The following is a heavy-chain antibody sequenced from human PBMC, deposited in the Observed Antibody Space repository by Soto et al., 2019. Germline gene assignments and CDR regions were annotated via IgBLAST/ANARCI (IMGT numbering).Heavy chain of an antibody. Sequence: EVQLVESGGGLVQPGRSLRLSCAASGFTFDDYAMHWVRQAPGKGLEWVSGINWNSGSIGYADSVKGRFTISRDNAKNSLYLKMNSLRTEDTALYYCAKGYNYDRSGNPDYWGQGTLVTVSS. CDR2: INWNSGSI. CDR3: AKGYNYDRSGNPDY. CDR1: GFTFDDYA. J-gene: IGHJ4*02. D-gene: IGHD3-22*01. V-gene: IGHV3-9*01.